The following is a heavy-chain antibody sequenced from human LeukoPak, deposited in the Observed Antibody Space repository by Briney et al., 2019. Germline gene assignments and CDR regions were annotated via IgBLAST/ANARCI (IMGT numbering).Heavy chain of an antibody. CDR2: MFYSGAT. Sequence: PSETLSLTCTISGGSISSYYWSWIRQPPGKGLEWIGHMFYSGATNYNPSLKSRVSISVDTSKNQFSLNLSSVTAADTAVYYCARVLVKYYSYYYMDVWGKGTTVTVSS. V-gene: IGHV4-59*01. D-gene: IGHD2-21*01. CDR1: GGSISSYY. CDR3: ARVLVKYYSYYYMDV. J-gene: IGHJ6*03.